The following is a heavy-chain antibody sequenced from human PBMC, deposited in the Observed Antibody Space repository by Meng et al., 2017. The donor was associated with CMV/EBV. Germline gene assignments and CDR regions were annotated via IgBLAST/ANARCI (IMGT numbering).Heavy chain of an antibody. D-gene: IGHD1-26*01. V-gene: IGHV1-69*05. CDR3: ARKYSGSETDYGMDV. J-gene: IGHJ6*02. Sequence: SVKVSCKASGGTFSSYAISWVRQAPGQGLEWMGGIIPIFGTANYAQKFQGRVTITTDESTSTAYMELSSLRSEDTAVYYCARKYSGSETDYGMDVWGQGTTVTVSS. CDR2: IIPIFGTA. CDR1: GGTFSSYA.